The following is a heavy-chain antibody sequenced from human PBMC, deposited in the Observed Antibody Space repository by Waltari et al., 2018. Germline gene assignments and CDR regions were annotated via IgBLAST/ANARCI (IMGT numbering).Heavy chain of an antibody. CDR2: IYYSGSI. CDR3: ARHWKRNGYRFDP. J-gene: IGHJ5*02. Sequence: QLQLQESGPGLVKPSETLSLTCSVSGGSISSSRYYWGWIRQSPGKGLEWIGSIYYSGSIYYNPTLQSRVTISGDTSKNQFSLNLSSVTAADTAVYYCARHWKRNGYRFDPWGQGTRVNFSS. CDR1: GGSISSSRYY. D-gene: IGHD5-12*01. V-gene: IGHV4-39*01.